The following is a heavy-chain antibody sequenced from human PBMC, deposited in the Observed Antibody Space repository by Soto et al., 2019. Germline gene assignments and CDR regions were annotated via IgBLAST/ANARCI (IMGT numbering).Heavy chain of an antibody. D-gene: IGHD2-15*01. V-gene: IGHV3-33*01. Sequence: QVQLVESGGGVVQPGRSLRLSCAASGFTFSSYGMHWVRQAPGKGLEWVAVIWYDGSNKYYADSVKGRFTISRDNSKNTLYLQMNSLRAEDTAVYYCARSQRVVDPYGMDVWGQGTTVTVSS. J-gene: IGHJ6*02. CDR1: GFTFSSYG. CDR3: ARSQRVVDPYGMDV. CDR2: IWYDGSNK.